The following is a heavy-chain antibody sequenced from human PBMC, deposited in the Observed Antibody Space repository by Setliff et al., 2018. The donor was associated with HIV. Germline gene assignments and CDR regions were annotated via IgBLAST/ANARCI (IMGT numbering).Heavy chain of an antibody. V-gene: IGHV4-39*07. CDR1: GGSTSSSSYY. D-gene: IGHD3-22*01. CDR3: ARVGYYDSSFDY. J-gene: IGHJ4*02. Sequence: PSETLSLTCTVAGGSTSSSSYYWGWIRQPPGMGLEWIGEINHSGSTKYNPSLKSRVTISVDTSTNQFSLKLSSVTAADTAVYYCARVGYYDSSFDYWGQGTLVTVSS. CDR2: INHSGST.